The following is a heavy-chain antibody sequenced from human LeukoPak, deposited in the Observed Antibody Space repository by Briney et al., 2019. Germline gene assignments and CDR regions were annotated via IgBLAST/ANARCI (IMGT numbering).Heavy chain of an antibody. J-gene: IGHJ4*02. D-gene: IGHD6-19*01. V-gene: IGHV4-39*07. CDR2: IYYSGST. CDR1: GGSISSSSYY. Sequence: PSETLSLTCTVSGGSISSSSYYWGWIRQPPGKGLEWIGSIYYSGSTYYNPSLKSRVTISVDTSKNQFSLKLSSVTAADTAVYYCAREEQWLAYFDYWGQGTLVTVSS. CDR3: AREEQWLAYFDY.